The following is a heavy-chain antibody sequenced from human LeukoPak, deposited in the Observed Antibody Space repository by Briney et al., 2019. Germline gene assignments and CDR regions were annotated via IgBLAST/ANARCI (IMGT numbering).Heavy chain of an antibody. Sequence: PGETLSLTRTVSGGSLSSSSYYWGWIRRPPGKGLEWIGSIYYSGSTYYNPSLKSRVTITVDTSKNQYSLKLSSVTAADTAVYCCARHIPGNYYYMDVWGKGTTVTVSS. D-gene: IGHD2-21*01. J-gene: IGHJ6*03. V-gene: IGHV4-39*01. CDR3: ARHIPGNYYYMDV. CDR2: IYYSGST. CDR1: GGSLSSSSYY.